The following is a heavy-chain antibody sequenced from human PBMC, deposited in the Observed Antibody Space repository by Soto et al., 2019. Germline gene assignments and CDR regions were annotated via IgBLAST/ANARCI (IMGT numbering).Heavy chain of an antibody. CDR1: GYTFTSYY. V-gene: IGHV1-46*03. CDR2: INPSGGST. D-gene: IGHD2-15*01. Sequence: GASVKVSCKASGYTFTSYYMHWVRQAPGQGLEWMGIINPSGGSTSYAQKFQGRVTMTRDTSTSTVYMELSSLRSEDTAVYYCARYPRRGIVVVVVHDALDIWGQGTMVTVS. CDR3: ARYPRRGIVVVVVHDALDI. J-gene: IGHJ3*02.